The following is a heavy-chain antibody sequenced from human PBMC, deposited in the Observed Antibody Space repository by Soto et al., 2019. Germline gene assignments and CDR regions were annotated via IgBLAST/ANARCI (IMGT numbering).Heavy chain of an antibody. CDR2: ISYDGSNK. Sequence: QVQLVESGGGVVQPGRSLRLSCAASGFTFSSYAMHWVRQAPGKGLEWVAVISYDGSNKYYADSVKGRFTISRDNSKNTRYLQMNRLRAEDTAVYYCARTPSRVLIAVAGILDYWGQGTLVTVSS. V-gene: IGHV3-30-3*01. J-gene: IGHJ4*02. CDR3: ARTPSRVLIAVAGILDY. CDR1: GFTFSSYA. D-gene: IGHD6-19*01.